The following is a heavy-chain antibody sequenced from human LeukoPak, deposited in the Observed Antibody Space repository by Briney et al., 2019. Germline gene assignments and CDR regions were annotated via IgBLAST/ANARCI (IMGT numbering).Heavy chain of an antibody. V-gene: IGHV3-30*04. Sequence: GGSLRLSCAASGFTFSGYAMHWVRQAPGKGLEWVAVISYDGSNKYYADSVKGRFTISRDNSKNTLYLEMNSVRPEDTAVYYCARDRRWLQYSDYWGQGTLVTVSS. J-gene: IGHJ4*02. CDR1: GFTFSGYA. CDR3: ARDRRWLQYSDY. D-gene: IGHD5-24*01. CDR2: ISYDGSNK.